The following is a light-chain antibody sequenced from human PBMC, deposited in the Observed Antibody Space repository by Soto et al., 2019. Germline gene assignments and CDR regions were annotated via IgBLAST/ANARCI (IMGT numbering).Light chain of an antibody. J-gene: IGLJ3*02. CDR1: NNDIGIYNS. V-gene: IGLV2-14*03. CDR3: RSHTRTVSLL. CDR2: DVS. Sequence: QSVLTQPASMSGSLGQSITLSCTGSNNDIGIYNSVSWYQQHPGKAPKLIIYDVSNRPSGVSDRFSGSKSGDTAFLIISGLQAEDEADYYCRSHTRTVSLLFGGGTKLTVL.